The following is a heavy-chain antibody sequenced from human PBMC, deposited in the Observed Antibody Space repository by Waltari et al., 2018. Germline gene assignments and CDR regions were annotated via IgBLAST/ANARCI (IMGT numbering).Heavy chain of an antibody. J-gene: IGHJ6*02. CDR1: GYTFTSYD. CDR2: MNPNSGNT. Sequence: QVQLVQSGAEVKKPGASVKVSCKASGYTFTSYDINWVRQATGQGLEWMGWMNPNSGNTGYAQKFQGRVTITRNTSISTAYMELSSLRSEDTAVYYCAGPLPRGRHGSGKPYYYYYCMDVWGQGTTVTVSS. V-gene: IGHV1-8*03. CDR3: AGPLPRGRHGSGKPYYYYYCMDV. D-gene: IGHD3-10*01.